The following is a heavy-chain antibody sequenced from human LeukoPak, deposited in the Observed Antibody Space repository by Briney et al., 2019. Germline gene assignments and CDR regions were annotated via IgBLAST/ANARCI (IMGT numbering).Heavy chain of an antibody. J-gene: IGHJ3*02. CDR2: INPNSGGT. V-gene: IGHV1-2*02. CDR1: GYTFTGYY. D-gene: IGHD6-13*01. CDR3: ARAEAYSSSWSRGSDAFDI. Sequence: ASVKVSCKASGYTFTGYYMHWVRQAPGQGLEWMGWINPNSGGTNYAQKFQGRVTMTRDTSISTAYMELSRLRSDDTAVYYCARAEAYSSSWSRGSDAFDIWGQGTMVTVSS.